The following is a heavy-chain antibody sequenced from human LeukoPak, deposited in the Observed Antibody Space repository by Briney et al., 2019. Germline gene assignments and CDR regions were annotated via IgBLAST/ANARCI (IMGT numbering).Heavy chain of an antibody. J-gene: IGHJ6*03. CDR2: IYTSGST. CDR3: ARGRFGDYCLDV. V-gene: IGHV4-4*07. CDR1: GGSFGNYY. D-gene: IGHD3-10*01. Sequence: SETLSLTCTVSGGSFGNYYWSWIRQPAGKGLEWIGHIYTSGSTGYNPSLKSRVTMSVDTSKKQFSLYLSSVTAADTAVYYCARGRFGDYCLDVWGKGTTVTVS.